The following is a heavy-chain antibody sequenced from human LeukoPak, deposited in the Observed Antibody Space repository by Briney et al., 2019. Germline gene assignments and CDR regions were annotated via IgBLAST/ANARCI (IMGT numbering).Heavy chain of an antibody. Sequence: SETLSLTCTVSGGSITTSSYYWGWFRQPPGKGLEWIGSIYYSGTAYYNPSLKSRVTISVDTSENQFSLNLSSVTAADTAVYYCARVGPASYYPFDYWGQGTLVTVSS. J-gene: IGHJ4*02. D-gene: IGHD3-10*01. CDR2: IYYSGTA. CDR1: GGSITTSSYY. V-gene: IGHV4-39*01. CDR3: ARVGPASYYPFDY.